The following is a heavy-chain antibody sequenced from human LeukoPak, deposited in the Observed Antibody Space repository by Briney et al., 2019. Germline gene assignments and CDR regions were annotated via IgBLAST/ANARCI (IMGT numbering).Heavy chain of an antibody. CDR1: GYTFTGYY. J-gene: IGHJ4*02. CDR3: ARVKSSAVAGNFDY. D-gene: IGHD6-19*01. CDR2: INPNSGGT. Sequence: ASVMVSCKASGYTFTGYYMHWVRQAPGQGLEWMGWINPNSGGTNYAQKFQGRVTMTRDTSISTAYMELSRLRSDDTAVYYCARVKSSAVAGNFDYWGQGTLVTVSS. V-gene: IGHV1-2*02.